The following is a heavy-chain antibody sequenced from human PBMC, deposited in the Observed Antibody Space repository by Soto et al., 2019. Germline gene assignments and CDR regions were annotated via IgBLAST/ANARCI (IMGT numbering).Heavy chain of an antibody. CDR1: GGSISTAAYY. J-gene: IGHJ4*02. V-gene: IGHV4-30-4*01. CDR3: VSDYDSGGYIGY. D-gene: IGHD3-22*01. Sequence: QVQLHESGPGLVRPSQTLSLTCNVSGGSISTAAYYWSWIRQPPGKGLEWIVYIYYSGSTYYNPSLESRVAISIDTSKNQFSLYLTSVTAADTAVYFCVSDYDSGGYIGYWGQGTLVTVSS. CDR2: IYYSGST.